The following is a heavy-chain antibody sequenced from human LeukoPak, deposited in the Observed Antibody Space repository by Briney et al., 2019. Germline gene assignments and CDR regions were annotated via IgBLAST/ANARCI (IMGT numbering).Heavy chain of an antibody. J-gene: IGHJ5*02. V-gene: IGHV4-59*01. D-gene: IGHD3-10*01. CDR1: GGSISSYY. CDR2: IYYSGST. Sequence: SETLSLTCTVSGGSISSYYWSWIRQPPGKGLEWIGYIYYSGSTNYNPSLKSRVTISVDTSKNQFSLKLSSVTAADTAVYYCARGGITMVRGVPNGWFDPWGQGTLVTVSS. CDR3: ARGGITMVRGVPNGWFDP.